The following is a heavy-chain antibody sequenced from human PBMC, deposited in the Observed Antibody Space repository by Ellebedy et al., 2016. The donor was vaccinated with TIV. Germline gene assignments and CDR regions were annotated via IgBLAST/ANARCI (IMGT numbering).Heavy chain of an antibody. J-gene: IGHJ4*02. D-gene: IGHD3-10*01. CDR3: ASSRYHYYVGNTIFVY. Sequence: GESLKISCTASGFTFSSYAMSWVRQAPGKGLEGGAGVNAGGIVIAYAESVNGRFIISRDNSKNTLDLQMNSLRAEDTAVYYCASSRYHYYVGNTIFVYWGQGPLVTVSS. CDR1: GFTFSSYA. CDR2: VNAGGIVI. V-gene: IGHV3-23*01.